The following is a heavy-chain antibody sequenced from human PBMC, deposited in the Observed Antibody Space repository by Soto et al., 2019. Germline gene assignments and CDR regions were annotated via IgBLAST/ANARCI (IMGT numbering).Heavy chain of an antibody. Sequence: QVQLVESGGGVVQPGRSRRLSCIASGLTFSNYGMHWVRQAPGKGLEWMAVISFDGSDKYYTDSLKARFTISRDNSKNSLYLQMNSLRAEDTAVYYCVKDVGAAAGPTGLQLEYWGEVILVAVSS. CDR2: ISFDGSDK. CDR3: VKDVGAAAGPTGLQLEY. CDR1: GLTFSNYG. D-gene: IGHD6-13*01. V-gene: IGHV3-30*18. J-gene: IGHJ4*02.